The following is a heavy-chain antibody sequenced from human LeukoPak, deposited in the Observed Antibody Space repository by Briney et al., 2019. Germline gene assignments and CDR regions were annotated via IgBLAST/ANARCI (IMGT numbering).Heavy chain of an antibody. J-gene: IGHJ4*02. Sequence: SETLSLTCTVSGGSISSYYWSWIRQPPGKGLEWIGYIYYSGSTNYNPSLKSRVTMSSDTSKDQFSLNLSSVTAADTAVYYCARVPLSYYYDSSGYSKPYYFDYWGQGTLVTVSS. D-gene: IGHD3-22*01. V-gene: IGHV4-59*01. CDR3: ARVPLSYYYDSSGYSKPYYFDY. CDR2: IYYSGST. CDR1: GGSISSYY.